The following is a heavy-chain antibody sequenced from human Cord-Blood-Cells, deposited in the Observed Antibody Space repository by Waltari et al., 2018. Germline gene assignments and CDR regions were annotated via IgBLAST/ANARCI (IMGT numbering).Heavy chain of an antibody. J-gene: IGHJ4*02. V-gene: IGHV4-34*01. CDR3: ARLAAAGTKCFDY. CDR2: INHSGST. Sequence: QVQLQQWGAGLLKPSETLSLTCAVYGGSFSGYYWSWIRQPPGKGLEWIGEINHSGSTNDNPSLKSRVTISVDTSKNQFSLKLSSVTAADTAVYYCARLAAAGTKCFDYWGQGTLVTVSS. D-gene: IGHD6-13*01. CDR1: GGSFSGYY.